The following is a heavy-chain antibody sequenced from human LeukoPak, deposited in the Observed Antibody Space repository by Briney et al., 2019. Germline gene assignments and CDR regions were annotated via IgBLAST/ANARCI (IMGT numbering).Heavy chain of an antibody. CDR2: IYYSGST. D-gene: IGHD3-22*01. V-gene: IGHV4-39*07. CDR3: ATLGFSTGYYYYFDH. J-gene: IGHJ4*02. CDR1: GGSISSSSYY. Sequence: PSETLSLTCTVSGGSISSSSYYWGWIRQPPGKGLEWIGSIYYSGSTYYNPSLKSRVTISVDTSKNQFSLKLSSVTAADTAVYYCATLGFSTGYYYYFDHWGQGTLVTVSS.